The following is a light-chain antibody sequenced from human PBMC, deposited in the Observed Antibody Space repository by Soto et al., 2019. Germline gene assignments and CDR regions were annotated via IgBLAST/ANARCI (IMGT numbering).Light chain of an antibody. J-gene: IGKJ1*01. CDR3: QQYNKWPRT. CDR1: PSVSSA. V-gene: IGKV3-15*01. Sequence: ETVMTQSPATLSVSPGARATLSCRASPSVSSALAWYQQKPGLPPRLLIYDASTRATGIPARFSGSGSGTDFTLNISSLQSQDFAVYYCQQYNKWPRTFGQGTKVDIK. CDR2: DAS.